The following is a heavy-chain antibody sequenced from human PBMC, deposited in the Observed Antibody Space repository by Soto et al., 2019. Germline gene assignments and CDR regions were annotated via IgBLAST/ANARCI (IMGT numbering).Heavy chain of an antibody. D-gene: IGHD4-17*01. J-gene: IGHJ4*02. Sequence: QVQLVQSGGGVVQPGRSLRLSCAASGFTFSSYAMSWVRQAPGKGLEWVAVISYDGSNKYYADSVKGRFTIARDNSKNSTYLQMNRLSAEDTAVYYCENYGDESGHFDYWGQGTLVTVSS. V-gene: IGHV3-30-3*01. CDR3: ENYGDESGHFDY. CDR2: ISYDGSNK. CDR1: GFTFSSYA.